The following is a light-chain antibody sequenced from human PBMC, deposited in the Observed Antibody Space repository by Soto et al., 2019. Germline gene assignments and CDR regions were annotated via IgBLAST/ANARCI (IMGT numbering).Light chain of an antibody. Sequence: DIQLTQSPSFLSASVGDRVTITCRASQGISSYLAWYQQKPGKAPKLLIYTASTLQSGVPSRFSGSGSGTEFTLTIISLQPEDFATYYCQQLHTFPFTFGPGTKVDI. CDR3: QQLHTFPFT. V-gene: IGKV1-9*01. J-gene: IGKJ3*01. CDR1: QGISSY. CDR2: TAS.